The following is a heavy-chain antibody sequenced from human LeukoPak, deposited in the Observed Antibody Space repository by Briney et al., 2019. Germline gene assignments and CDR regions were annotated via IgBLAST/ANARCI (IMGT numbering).Heavy chain of an antibody. Sequence: GGSLRLSCVASGFTVSSNYMSWVRQAPGKGLEWVSVIYGGGRTYYADSVRGRFTISRDNSKNTMYLQMNSLRAEDTAVYYCARARPWDSSRSYYFGMDVWGHGTTVTVSS. CDR3: ARARPWDSSRSYYFGMDV. V-gene: IGHV3-53*01. J-gene: IGHJ6*02. CDR2: IYGGGRT. CDR1: GFTVSSNY. D-gene: IGHD3-22*01.